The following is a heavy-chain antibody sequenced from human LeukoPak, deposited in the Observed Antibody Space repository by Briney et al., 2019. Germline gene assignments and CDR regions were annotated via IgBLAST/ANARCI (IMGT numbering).Heavy chain of an antibody. J-gene: IGHJ4*02. CDR2: INPNSGGT. V-gene: IGHV1-2*06. D-gene: IGHD2-15*01. Sequence: ASVKVSCRATGYTFTGYYIHWVRQAPGQGLEWMGRINPNSGGTNYAQKFQGRVTMTRDTSISTAYMELSRLRSDDTAVYYCASRPDQHLLYYFDYWGQGALVTVSS. CDR1: GYTFTGYY. CDR3: ASRPDQHLLYYFDY.